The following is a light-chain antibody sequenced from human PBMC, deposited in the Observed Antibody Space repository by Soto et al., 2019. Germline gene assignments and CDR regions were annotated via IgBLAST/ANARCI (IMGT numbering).Light chain of an antibody. CDR3: QKYNTAPIT. CDR2: GAS. CDR1: QGIGNY. Sequence: DIQMTQSPSSLSASVGDRVTITCRASQGIGNYLAWFQQKPGKIPKLLIYGASALQSGVPSRFSGTGSGTEFTLTISSLHPEDVATYYCQKYNTAPITFGGGTKVDIK. V-gene: IGKV1-27*01. J-gene: IGKJ4*01.